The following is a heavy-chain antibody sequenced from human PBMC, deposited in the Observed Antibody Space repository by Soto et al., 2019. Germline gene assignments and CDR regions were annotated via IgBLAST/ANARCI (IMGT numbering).Heavy chain of an antibody. Sequence: GGSLRLSCAASGFTFSSYAMSWVRQAPGKGLEWVSAISGSGGSTYYADSVKGRFTISRDNSKNTLYLQMNSLRAEDTAVYYCAKDIGYSYGYGVRYWGPGTLVNVS. J-gene: IGHJ4*02. V-gene: IGHV3-23*01. D-gene: IGHD5-18*01. CDR1: GFTFSSYA. CDR2: ISGSGGST. CDR3: AKDIGYSYGYGVRY.